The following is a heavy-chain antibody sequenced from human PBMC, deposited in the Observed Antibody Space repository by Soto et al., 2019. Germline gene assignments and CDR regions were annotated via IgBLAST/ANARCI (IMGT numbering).Heavy chain of an antibody. CDR2: IYYSGTT. CDR3: ARVRGHDFDI. J-gene: IGHJ3*02. CDR1: GDSINNADYY. Sequence: QVQLQESGPGLVKPSQTLSLNCSVSGDSINNADYYWSWIRQHAGQGLEWIGYIYYSGTTYYNPSLKSRVTISMDTSKNQCSLEMTSVTAADTAVYYCARVRGHDFDIRGQGTMVTVSS. V-gene: IGHV4-31*03. D-gene: IGHD3-10*01.